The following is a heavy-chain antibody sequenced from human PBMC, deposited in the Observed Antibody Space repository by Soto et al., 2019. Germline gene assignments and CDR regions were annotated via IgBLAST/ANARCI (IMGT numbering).Heavy chain of an antibody. D-gene: IGHD3-22*01. CDR2: INHSGST. Sequence: PSETLSLTCAVYGGSFSGYYWSWIRQPPGKGLEWIGEINHSGSTNYNPSLKSRVTISVDTSKNQFSLKLSSVTAADTAVYYCARGPLRYYDSSGYRYHIYFDYWGQGTLVTVSS. J-gene: IGHJ4*02. CDR1: GGSFSGYY. CDR3: ARGPLRYYDSSGYRYHIYFDY. V-gene: IGHV4-34*01.